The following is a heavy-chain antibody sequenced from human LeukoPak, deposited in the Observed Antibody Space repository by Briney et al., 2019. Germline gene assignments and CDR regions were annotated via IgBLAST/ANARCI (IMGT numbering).Heavy chain of an antibody. V-gene: IGHV1-8*01. CDR2: MNPNSGNT. J-gene: IGHJ6*02. D-gene: IGHD3-10*01. CDR3: ARVLSYGSGSYYYYYGLDV. CDR1: GYTLTSYD. Sequence: ASVKVSCKASGYTLTSYDINWVRQATGQGLEWMGWMNPNSGNTGYAQKFQGRVTMTRNTSISTAYMELSSLRSEDTAVYYCARVLSYGSGSYYYYYGLDVWGQGTTVTVSS.